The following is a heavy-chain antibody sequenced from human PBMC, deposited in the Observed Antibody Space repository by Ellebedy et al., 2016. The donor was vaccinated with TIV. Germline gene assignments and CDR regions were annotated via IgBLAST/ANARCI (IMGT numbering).Heavy chain of an antibody. D-gene: IGHD4-17*01. CDR3: AKGFYGDYALFDY. Sequence: PGGSLRLSCAASGFTFDDYAMHWVRQAPGKGLEWVSLISWDGGSTYYADSVKGRFSISRDNSKNSLYLQMTSLRAEDTAFYYCAKGFYGDYALFDYWGQGTLVTVSS. J-gene: IGHJ4*02. CDR2: ISWDGGST. CDR1: GFTFDDYA. V-gene: IGHV3-43D*03.